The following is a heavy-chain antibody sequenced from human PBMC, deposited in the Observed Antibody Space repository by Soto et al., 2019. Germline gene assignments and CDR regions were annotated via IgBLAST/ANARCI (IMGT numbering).Heavy chain of an antibody. V-gene: IGHV1-69*01. CDR1: GGTFNSYS. D-gene: IGHD3-9*01. Sequence: QVQLVQSGAEVKKPGSSVKVSCKASGGTFNSYSVSWVRQAPGQGLEWMGGIFPVYGTPHYAQKFQGRVTITADESTRTAYMELNSLTSEDTAVYYCARGLAFPPAGPWGQGTLVTVSS. J-gene: IGHJ5*02. CDR2: IFPVYGTP. CDR3: ARGLAFPPAGP.